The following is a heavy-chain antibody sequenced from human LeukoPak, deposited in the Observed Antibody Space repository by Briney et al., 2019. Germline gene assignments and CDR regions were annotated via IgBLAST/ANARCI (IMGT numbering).Heavy chain of an antibody. CDR3: AREKQHSHGPYFDH. CDR2: MHSTGNS. CDR1: GVSISTYH. J-gene: IGHJ4*02. V-gene: IGHV4-59*01. D-gene: IGHD5-18*01. Sequence: LGTLSLTCTVSGVSISTYHWNWIRKSPGKGLESICYMHSTGNSNYNPPLKSRVPMSVDMSSNQIVLNLSSVTAADTAVYFCAREKQHSHGPYFDHWGQGTLVTVSS.